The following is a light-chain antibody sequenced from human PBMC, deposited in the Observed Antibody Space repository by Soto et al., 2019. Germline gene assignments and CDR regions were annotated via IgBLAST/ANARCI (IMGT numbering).Light chain of an antibody. CDR1: QTISNY. Sequence: DIQMTQSPSSLSASVGDRFTITCRARQTISNYLNWYQWRTGKAPKLLIYLASSLQSGVPSRFSGSGSGTDFTLTIPSLQFEDFATYYCQPSYSTPPITFGQGTRREIK. CDR2: LAS. J-gene: IGKJ5*01. CDR3: QPSYSTPPIT. V-gene: IGKV1-39*01.